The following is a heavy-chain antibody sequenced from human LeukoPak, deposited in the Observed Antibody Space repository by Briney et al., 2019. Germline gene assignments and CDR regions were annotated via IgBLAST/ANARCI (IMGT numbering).Heavy chain of an antibody. J-gene: IGHJ4*02. CDR1: GFAFSTYE. Sequence: QAGGSLKLSCAASGFAFSTYEMNWVRQAPGKGLEWVSYISSSGSTIYYADSVKGRLTISRDNAKNSLYLQMNSLRAEDTAVYCCARDNYYDSSGRHSIFDYWGQGTLVTVSS. CDR3: ARDNYYDSSGRHSIFDY. D-gene: IGHD3-22*01. V-gene: IGHV3-48*03. CDR2: ISSSGSTI.